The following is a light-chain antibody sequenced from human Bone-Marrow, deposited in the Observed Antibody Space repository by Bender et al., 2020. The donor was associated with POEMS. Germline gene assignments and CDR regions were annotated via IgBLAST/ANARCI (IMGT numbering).Light chain of an antibody. CDR1: ALPKKY. Sequence: SYELTQSSSVSVSPGQTARITCSGDALPKKYAYWYQQKSGQAPVLVIYEDTKRPSGIPERFSGSSSGTMATLTVSGAQVEDEADYFCYSSDNSGDHWVFGGGTKLTVL. V-gene: IGLV3-10*01. CDR3: YSSDNSGDHWV. CDR2: EDT. J-gene: IGLJ3*02.